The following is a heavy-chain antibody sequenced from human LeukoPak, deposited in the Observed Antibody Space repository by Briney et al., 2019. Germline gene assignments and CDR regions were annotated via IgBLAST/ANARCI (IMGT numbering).Heavy chain of an antibody. Sequence: SETLSLTCAVYGGSFSGYYWSWIRQPPGKGLEWIGEINHSGSTNYNPSLKSRVTISADTSKNQFSLKLSSVTAADTAVYYCARGRDCGMDVWGQGTTVTVSS. V-gene: IGHV4-34*01. CDR3: ARGRDCGMDV. CDR1: GGSFSGYY. J-gene: IGHJ6*02. CDR2: INHSGST.